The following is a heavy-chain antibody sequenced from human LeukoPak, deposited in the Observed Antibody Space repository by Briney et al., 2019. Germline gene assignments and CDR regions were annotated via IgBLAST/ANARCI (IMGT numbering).Heavy chain of an antibody. CDR1: GGSISSSSYY. CDR3: ASPTSNAPHYMDV. CDR2: IYYSGNT. D-gene: IGHD2-2*01. V-gene: IGHV4-39*01. J-gene: IGHJ6*03. Sequence: PSETLSLTCTVSGGSISSSSYYWGWIRQPPGKGLEWIGSIYYSGNTNYNPSLKSRVTISVDTSKNQFSLKLSSVTAADTAVYYCASPTSNAPHYMDVWGKGTTVTVSS.